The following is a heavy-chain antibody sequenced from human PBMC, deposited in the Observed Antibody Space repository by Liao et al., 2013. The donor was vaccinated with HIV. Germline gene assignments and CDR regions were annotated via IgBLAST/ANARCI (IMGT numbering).Heavy chain of an antibody. CDR3: ARGAWEPAPNWYSDL. CDR2: MYYSGRT. J-gene: IGHJ2*01. Sequence: QVRLQESGPGLVKPSQTLSLTCTVSGDLIRRDNYYWTWIRQPAGKGLEWIGTMYYSGRTYYNPSLKSRVTISVDTSQNQISLNLTSVTAADTAMYYCARGAWEPAPNWYSDLWGRGTLVIVSS. CDR1: GDLIRRDNYY. V-gene: IGHV4-61*02. D-gene: IGHD1-26*01.